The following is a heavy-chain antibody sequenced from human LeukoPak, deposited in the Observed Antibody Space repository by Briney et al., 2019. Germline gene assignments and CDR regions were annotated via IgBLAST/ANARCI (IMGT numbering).Heavy chain of an antibody. Sequence: GGSLRLSCAASGFTFSSYGMHWVRQAPGKGLEWVAVISYDGSNKYYADSVKGRFTISRDNSKNTLYLQMNSLRAEDTAVYNCAGRAGDWFHFDYWGQGTLVTVSS. J-gene: IGHJ4*02. D-gene: IGHD7-27*01. CDR3: AGRAGDWFHFDY. CDR1: GFTFSSYG. V-gene: IGHV3-30*03. CDR2: ISYDGSNK.